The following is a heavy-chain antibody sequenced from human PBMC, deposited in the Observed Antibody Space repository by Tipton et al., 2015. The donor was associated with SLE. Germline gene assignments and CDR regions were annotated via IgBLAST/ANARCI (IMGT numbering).Heavy chain of an antibody. CDR1: GGSISSSNW. J-gene: IGHJ4*02. CDR2: IYHSGST. CDR3: AREGDSGSYIDF. D-gene: IGHD3-10*01. V-gene: IGHV4-4*02. Sequence: TLSLTCAVSGGSISSSNWWSWVRQPPGKGLEWIGEIYHSGSTNYNPSLKSRVTISVDTSKNQFSLKLSSVTAADTAVYYCAREGDSGSYIDFWGQGTLVTVSS.